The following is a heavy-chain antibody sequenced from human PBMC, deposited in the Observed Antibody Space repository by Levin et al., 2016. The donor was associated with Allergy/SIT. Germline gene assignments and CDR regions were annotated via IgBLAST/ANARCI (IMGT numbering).Heavy chain of an antibody. D-gene: IGHD6-13*01. Sequence: WIRQPPGKGLEWIGEINHSGSTNYNPSLKSRVTISVDTSKNQFSLKLSSVTAADTAVYYCARMPGVAAAGQEIDYYYYGNGRLGPRDHGHRLL. CDR2: INHSGST. V-gene: IGHV4-34*01. J-gene: IGHJ6*02. CDR3: ARMPGVAAAGQEIDYYYYGNGR.